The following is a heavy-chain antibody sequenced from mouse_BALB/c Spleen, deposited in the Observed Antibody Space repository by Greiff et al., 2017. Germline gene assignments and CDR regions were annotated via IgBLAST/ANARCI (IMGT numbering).Heavy chain of an antibody. CDR2: INPSTGYT. CDR1: GYTFTSYW. D-gene: IGHD2-3*01. CDR3: ARDGYYLYYYAMDY. V-gene: IGHV1-7*01. Sequence: VQLQQSGAELAKPGASVKMSCKASGYTFTSYWMHWVKQRPGQGLEWIGYINPSTGYTEYNQKFKDKATLTADKSSSTAYMQLSSLTSEDSAVYYCARDGYYLYYYAMDYWGQGTSVTVSS. J-gene: IGHJ4*01.